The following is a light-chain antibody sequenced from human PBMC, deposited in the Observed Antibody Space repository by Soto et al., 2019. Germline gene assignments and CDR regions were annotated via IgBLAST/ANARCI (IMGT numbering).Light chain of an antibody. Sequence: QSVLTQPPSASGSPGQSVSISCTGSGSDVGGYDYVSWYQQRPGKAPTLVIYEVTKRPSGVPDRFSGSKSGNTASLTVSGLQGDDEADYYCASYTDNDNHVLFGGGTQLTVL. J-gene: IGLJ2*01. V-gene: IGLV2-8*01. CDR2: EVT. CDR1: GSDVGGYDY. CDR3: ASYTDNDNHVL.